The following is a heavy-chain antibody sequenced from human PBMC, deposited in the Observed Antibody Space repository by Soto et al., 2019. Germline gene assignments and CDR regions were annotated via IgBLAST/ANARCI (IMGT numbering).Heavy chain of an antibody. CDR2: IIPIFGTA. D-gene: IGHD2-15*01. V-gene: IGHV1-69*01. CDR1: GGTFSSYA. Sequence: QVQLVQSGAEVKKPGSSVKVSCKASGGTFSSYAISWVRQAPGQGLEWMGGIIPIFGTANYAQKFQGRVTITADESTSTAYMELSSLRSEDTAVYYCARVSREYCSGGSCPPYWYFDLWGRGTLVTVSS. CDR3: ARVSREYCSGGSCPPYWYFDL. J-gene: IGHJ2*01.